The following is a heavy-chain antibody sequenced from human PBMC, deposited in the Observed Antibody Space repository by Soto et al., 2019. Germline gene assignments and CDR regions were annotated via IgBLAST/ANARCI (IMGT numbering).Heavy chain of an antibody. CDR1: GFTFSSYA. CDR2: ISYDGSNK. CDR3: AREGDGYNSYYFDY. D-gene: IGHD5-12*01. Sequence: GGSLRLSCAASGFTFSSYAMHWVRQAPGKGLEWVAVISYDGSNKYYADSVKGRFTISRDNSKNTLYLQMNSLRAEDTAVYYRAREGDGYNSYYFDYWGQGTLVTVSS. V-gene: IGHV3-30-3*01. J-gene: IGHJ4*02.